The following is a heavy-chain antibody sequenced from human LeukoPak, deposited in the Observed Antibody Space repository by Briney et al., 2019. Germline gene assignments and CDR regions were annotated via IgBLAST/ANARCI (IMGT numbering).Heavy chain of an antibody. J-gene: IGHJ3*02. V-gene: IGHV3-9*01. D-gene: IGHD6-19*01. Sequence: GGSLRLSCAASGFTFSSYEMNWVRQAPGKGLEWVSGISWNSGSIGYADSVKGRFTISRDNAKNSLYLQMNSLRAEDTALYYCAKVAAGTIDHAFDIWGQGTMVTVSS. CDR1: GFTFSSYE. CDR2: ISWNSGSI. CDR3: AKVAAGTIDHAFDI.